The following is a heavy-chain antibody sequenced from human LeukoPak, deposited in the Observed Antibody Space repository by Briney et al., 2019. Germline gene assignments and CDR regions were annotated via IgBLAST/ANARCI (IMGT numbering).Heavy chain of an antibody. CDR3: ARGGPYSKPLDY. CDR1: GFTFDDYG. Sequence: PGGSLRLSCAASGFTFDDYGMSWVRQVPGKGLEWVSGLNWDGRTTGYADSVKGRFSISRDNAKNSLFLQMNSLMPEDTAFYYCARGGPYSKPLDYWGQGTLVTVSS. D-gene: IGHD4-11*01. J-gene: IGHJ4*02. V-gene: IGHV3-20*04. CDR2: LNWDGRTT.